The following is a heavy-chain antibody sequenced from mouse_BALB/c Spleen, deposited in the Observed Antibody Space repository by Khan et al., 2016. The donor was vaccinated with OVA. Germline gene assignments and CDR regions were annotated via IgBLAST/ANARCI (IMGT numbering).Heavy chain of an antibody. Sequence: EVQLQESGPGLVKPSQSLSLTCSVTGYLITSGCYWNWIRQFPGNKLEWMGHISYDGNNNYNQSLKNRISIIRDTSKNQFFLRLTSVTTEETATYYCTRDEGYYYGDYFDYWGQGTTLTVSS. D-gene: IGHD1-1*01. J-gene: IGHJ2*01. CDR3: TRDEGYYYGDYFDY. V-gene: IGHV3-6*02. CDR2: ISYDGNN. CDR1: GYLITSGCY.